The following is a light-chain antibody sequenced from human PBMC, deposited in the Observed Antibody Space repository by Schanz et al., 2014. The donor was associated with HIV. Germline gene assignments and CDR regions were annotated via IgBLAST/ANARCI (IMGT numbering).Light chain of an antibody. Sequence: QSVLTQPAAVSGSPGQSITISCTGTSSDIGTYNYVSWYQQHPGKAPKLMIYAVSVRPSGVSNRFSGSKSGNTASLTISGLQAEDEADYYCSSYTSSSTLVFGGGTKLTVL. CDR2: AVS. CDR1: SSDIGTYNY. J-gene: IGLJ3*02. CDR3: SSYTSSSTLV. V-gene: IGLV2-14*03.